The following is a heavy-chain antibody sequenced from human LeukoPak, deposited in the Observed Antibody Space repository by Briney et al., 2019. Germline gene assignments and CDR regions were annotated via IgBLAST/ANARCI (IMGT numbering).Heavy chain of an antibody. J-gene: IGHJ4*02. D-gene: IGHD2-2*01. CDR2: ISGSGGST. V-gene: IGHV3-23*01. Sequence: GGSLRLSCAASGFTFSSYAMSWVRQGPGEGLEWVSAISGSGGSTYYADSVKGRFTISRDNSKDTLYLQMNSLRAEDTAVYYCAKAFVHCSSTSCAPRYFDYWGQGTLVTVSS. CDR3: AKAFVHCSSTSCAPRYFDY. CDR1: GFTFSSYA.